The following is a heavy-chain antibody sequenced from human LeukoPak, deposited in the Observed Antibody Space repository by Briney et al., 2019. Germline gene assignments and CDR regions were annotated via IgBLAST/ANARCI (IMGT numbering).Heavy chain of an antibody. CDR1: GGSISSYY. D-gene: IGHD5-18*01. Sequence: PSETLSLTCTVSGGSISSYYWSWIRQPPGKGLEWIGYIYYSGSTNYNPSLKSRFTISVDTSRNQFSLKLSSVTAADTAVYYCARSGPGYSYGYYFDYWGQGTLVTVSS. CDR2: IYYSGST. CDR3: ARSGPGYSYGYYFDY. J-gene: IGHJ4*02. V-gene: IGHV4-59*01.